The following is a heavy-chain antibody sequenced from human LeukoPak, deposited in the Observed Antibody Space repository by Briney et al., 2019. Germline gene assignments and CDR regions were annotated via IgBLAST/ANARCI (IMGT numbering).Heavy chain of an antibody. Sequence: ASVKVSCKASGGTFSSYAISWVRQAPGQGLGWMGRIIPILGIANYAQKFQGRVTITADKSTSTAYMELSSLRSEDTAVYYCGRQLGMTLDYWGQGTLVTVSS. D-gene: IGHD7-27*01. CDR2: IIPILGIA. V-gene: IGHV1-69*04. J-gene: IGHJ4*02. CDR3: GRQLGMTLDY. CDR1: GGTFSSYA.